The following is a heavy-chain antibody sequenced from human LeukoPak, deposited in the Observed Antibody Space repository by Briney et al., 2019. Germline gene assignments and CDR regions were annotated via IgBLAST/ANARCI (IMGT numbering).Heavy chain of an antibody. D-gene: IGHD1-14*01. CDR1: GGSISDYY. CDR3: ARDSTGPYAFDI. J-gene: IGHJ3*02. Sequence: PSETLSLTCTVSGGSISDYYWSWIRQPPGKGLEWIGYIYYSGSTNYNPSLKSRVTISVDTSKHQFSLKLSSVTAADTAVYYCARDSTGPYAFDIWGQGTMVTVSS. CDR2: IYYSGST. V-gene: IGHV4-59*12.